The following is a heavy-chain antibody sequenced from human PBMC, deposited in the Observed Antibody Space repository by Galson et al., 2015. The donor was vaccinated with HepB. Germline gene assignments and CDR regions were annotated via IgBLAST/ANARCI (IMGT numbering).Heavy chain of an antibody. CDR2: IKQNGREK. J-gene: IGHJ4*02. Sequence: SLRLSCAASGFTFSRYSMNWVRQAPGKGLEWVATIKQNGREKYYVDSVKGRFTISRDNAKKSLYLQMDSLRAEDTAVYYCARDDDGYERRPFDYWGQGTLVTVSS. V-gene: IGHV3-7*03. CDR3: ARDDDGYERRPFDY. D-gene: IGHD5-12*01. CDR1: GFTFSRYS.